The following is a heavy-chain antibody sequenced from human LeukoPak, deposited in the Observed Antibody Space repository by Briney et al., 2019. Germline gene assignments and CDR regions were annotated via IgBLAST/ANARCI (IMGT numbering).Heavy chain of an antibody. CDR3: ARGVRGYSYEY. D-gene: IGHD5-18*01. V-gene: IGHV4-61*08. CDR1: GGSISSGGYY. J-gene: IGHJ4*02. Sequence: PSETLSLTCAVSGGSISSGGYYWSWIRQPPGKGLEWIGYIYYSGSTNYNPSLKSRVTISVDTSKNQFSLKLSSVTAADTAVYYCARGVRGYSYEYWGQGTLVTVSS. CDR2: IYYSGST.